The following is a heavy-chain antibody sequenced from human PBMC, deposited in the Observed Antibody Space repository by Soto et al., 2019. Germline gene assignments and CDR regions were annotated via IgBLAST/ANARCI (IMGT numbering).Heavy chain of an antibody. D-gene: IGHD1-1*01. J-gene: IGHJ3*02. CDR3: AKAEGYSFDI. V-gene: IGHV3-7*01. CDR2: IRQDGNEE. CDR1: GFTFRSHW. Sequence: EVQLVETGGGLVQPGGSLRLSCAAYGFTFRSHWMSWVRQAPGKGLEWVANIRQDGNEEQYLDSVKGRFTLSRDNAKNLLYLQMNGLRVEDTAVYYCAKAEGYSFDIRGQGTMVTVSS.